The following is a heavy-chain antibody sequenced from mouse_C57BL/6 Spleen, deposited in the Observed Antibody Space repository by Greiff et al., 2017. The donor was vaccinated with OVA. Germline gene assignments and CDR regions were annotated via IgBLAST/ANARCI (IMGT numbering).Heavy chain of an antibody. Sequence: QVQLQQPGAELVRPGTSVKLSCKASGYTFTSYWMHWVKQRPGQGLEWIGVIDPSDSYTNYNQKFKGKATLTVDTSSSTAYMQLSSLTSEDAAVYDCAALYYGSRIDYWGQGTTLTVSS. J-gene: IGHJ2*01. CDR3: AALYYGSRIDY. CDR2: IDPSDSYT. D-gene: IGHD1-1*01. CDR1: GYTFTSYW. V-gene: IGHV1-59*01.